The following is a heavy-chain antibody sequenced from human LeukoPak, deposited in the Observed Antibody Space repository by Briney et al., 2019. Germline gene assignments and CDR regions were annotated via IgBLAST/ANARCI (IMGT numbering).Heavy chain of an antibody. CDR2: IRLEGSDH. D-gene: IGHD3-3*01. J-gene: IGHJ5*02. Sequence: GGSLRLSCAASGFTFTNYGMHWARQAPGKGMEWVAFIRLEGSDHSYADSVKGRFTISRDNSKNTLYLQMNSLRAEDTAVYYCARDRSVDDDFWSGYYTNYFDPWGQGTLVTVSS. CDR1: GFTFTNYG. CDR3: ARDRSVDDDFWSGYYTNYFDP. V-gene: IGHV3-30*02.